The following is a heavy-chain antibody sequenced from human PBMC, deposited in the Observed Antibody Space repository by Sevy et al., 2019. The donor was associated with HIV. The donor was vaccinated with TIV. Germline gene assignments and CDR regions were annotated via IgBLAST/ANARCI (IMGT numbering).Heavy chain of an antibody. D-gene: IGHD6-13*01. CDR3: ATHSGIAAAGRVFDY. Sequence: GGFLRLSCAASGFTFSDHYMEWVRQAPGKGLEWLGRIRNKADSYTTEYAASVKGRFTISRDDSKNSLYPLMNSLKTEDAAVYYCATHSGIAAAGRVFDYWGQGTLVTVSS. CDR1: GFTFSDHY. CDR2: IRNKADSYTT. V-gene: IGHV3-72*01. J-gene: IGHJ4*02.